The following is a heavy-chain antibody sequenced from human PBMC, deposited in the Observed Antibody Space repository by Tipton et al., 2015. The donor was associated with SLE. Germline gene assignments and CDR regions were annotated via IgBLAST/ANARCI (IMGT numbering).Heavy chain of an antibody. CDR3: ASSPGVYSSGWADY. D-gene: IGHD6-19*01. J-gene: IGHJ4*02. CDR1: GGSFSGYY. Sequence: TLSLTCAVYGGSFSGYYWSWIRQPPGTGLEWIGEINHRGSTNYNPSLKSRVTISVDTSKNQFSLKLNSVTAADTAVYYCASSPGVYSSGWADYWGQGTLVTVSS. CDR2: INHRGST. V-gene: IGHV4-34*01.